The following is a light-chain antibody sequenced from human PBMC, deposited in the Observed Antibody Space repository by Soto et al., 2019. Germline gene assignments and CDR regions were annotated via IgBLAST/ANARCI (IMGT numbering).Light chain of an antibody. CDR2: KAS. CDR3: QQYTSYPYS. Sequence: DIQMTQSPSTLSASVGDRVTITCRASQSISSWLAWYQQKPGKAPKLLIYKASSLESGVPSRFSGSGSGTEFTLTIRSLQPDDFATYYCQQYTSYPYSFGQGTKLEIK. CDR1: QSISSW. J-gene: IGKJ2*03. V-gene: IGKV1-5*03.